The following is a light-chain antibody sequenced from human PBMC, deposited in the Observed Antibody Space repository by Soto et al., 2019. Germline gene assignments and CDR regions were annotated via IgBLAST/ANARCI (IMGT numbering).Light chain of an antibody. CDR1: QSVTSN. CDR2: GAS. V-gene: IGKV3-15*01. J-gene: IGKJ4*01. CDR3: QQYNTCPLT. Sequence: EVVMARSPVTLSVSPGEGATLSCRASQSVTSNLAWYQQKPGQAPRLLIYGASTRATGIPARFSGSGSGTEFTLTISGLQSEDFAVYYCQQYNTCPLTLGGGTEVEIK.